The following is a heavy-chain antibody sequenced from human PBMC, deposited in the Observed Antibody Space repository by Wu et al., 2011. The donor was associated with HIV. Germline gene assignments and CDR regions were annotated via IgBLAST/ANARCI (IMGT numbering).Heavy chain of an antibody. Sequence: VRLEQSGAAVKKPGSSVKVSCKASGGDFSSYAIAWVRLAPGQGLEWMGGIIPMYGQGHYAQKWQGRMTITADESTSTVYMELNSLTFEDTAIYYCAISTVTTSYFDYWGQGTQVTVSS. CDR3: AISTVTTSYFDY. D-gene: IGHD4-17*01. CDR1: GGDFSSYA. CDR2: IIPMYGQG. V-gene: IGHV1-69*01. J-gene: IGHJ4*02.